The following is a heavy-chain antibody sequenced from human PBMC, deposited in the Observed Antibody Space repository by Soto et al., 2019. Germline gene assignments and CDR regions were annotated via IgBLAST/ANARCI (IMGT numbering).Heavy chain of an antibody. CDR1: GGSISSHY. CDR3: ARDSGSSYYYYYGMDV. Sequence: KPSETLSPTCIVSGGSISSHYWNWIRQPPGKGLEWIGYIYYSGRTNYNPSLKSRVTISVDTSKNQFSLNLSSVTAADTAVYYCARDSGSSYYYYYGMDVWGQGTTVTVSS. V-gene: IGHV4-59*11. J-gene: IGHJ6*02. CDR2: IYYSGRT. D-gene: IGHD1-26*01.